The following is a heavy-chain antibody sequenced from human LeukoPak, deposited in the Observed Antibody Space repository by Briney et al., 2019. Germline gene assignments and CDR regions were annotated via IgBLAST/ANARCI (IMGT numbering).Heavy chain of an antibody. Sequence: PGGSLRLSCAAPGFTFDNYNMNWVRQAPGKGLEWVSSISSGTNYIFEADSVKGRFTVTKDTALNSLSLQMNSLRADDTAVYYCARSAGGNYFDYWDQGTLVTVSS. D-gene: IGHD2-8*02. CDR2: ISSGTNYI. CDR3: ARSAGGNYFDY. J-gene: IGHJ4*02. V-gene: IGHV3-21*01. CDR1: GFTFDNYN.